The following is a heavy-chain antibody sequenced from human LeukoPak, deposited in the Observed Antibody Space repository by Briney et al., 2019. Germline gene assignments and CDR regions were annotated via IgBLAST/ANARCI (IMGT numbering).Heavy chain of an antibody. V-gene: IGHV4-61*01. J-gene: IGHJ2*01. Sequence: SETLSLTCTVSGYSISSGYYWSWIRQPPGKGLEWIGYIYNNGRTNYYPSFKSRATISVDTSKNQFSLKLTSVTAADTAVYYCARDSGSTVYWFFDLWGRGTLVSVFS. CDR2: IYNNGRT. CDR1: GYSISSGYY. CDR3: ARDSGSTVYWFFDL. D-gene: IGHD4-17*01.